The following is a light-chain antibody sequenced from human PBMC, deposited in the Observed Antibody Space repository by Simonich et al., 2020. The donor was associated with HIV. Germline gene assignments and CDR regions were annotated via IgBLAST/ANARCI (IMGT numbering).Light chain of an antibody. CDR1: SSDVGKSNL. J-gene: IGLJ3*02. CDR2: EGT. V-gene: IGLV2-23*01. Sequence: QSALTQPASVSGSPGQSITISCTGTSSDVGKSNLVSWYQHHPGKAPKLMIYEGTKRPSGVSNRFSGSMSGNTASLTISGLQAEDEADYYCCSYAGSSSFWVFGGGTKLTVL. CDR3: CSYAGSSSFWV.